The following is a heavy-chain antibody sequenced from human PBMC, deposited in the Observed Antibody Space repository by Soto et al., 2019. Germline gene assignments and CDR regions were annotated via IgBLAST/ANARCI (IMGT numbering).Heavy chain of an antibody. Sequence: SETLSLTCTVSGGSISSSSYYWGWIRQPPGKGLEWIGSIYYSGSTYYNPSLKSRVTISVDTSKNQFSLKLSSVTAADTAVYYCARRAAAGVYNLFDPWGQGTLVTVPS. CDR3: ARRAAAGVYNLFDP. J-gene: IGHJ5*02. CDR2: IYYSGST. CDR1: GGSISSSSYY. D-gene: IGHD6-13*01. V-gene: IGHV4-39*01.